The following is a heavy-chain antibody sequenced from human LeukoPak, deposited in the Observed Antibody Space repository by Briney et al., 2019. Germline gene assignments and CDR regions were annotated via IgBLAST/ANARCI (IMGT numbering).Heavy chain of an antibody. J-gene: IGHJ6*04. D-gene: IGHD1-7*01. CDR3: ARRWNYGILYHIDV. Sequence: PSQTLSLTCAVYGGSFDTFYWSWIRQSPPRGMEWIGEVNPRRQINYNPSLISRVAVSIDTTKKHFSLILSSVTAADTAVYYCARRWNYGILYHIDVWGTGTTVTVSS. CDR1: GGSFDTFY. V-gene: IGHV4-34*01. CDR2: VNPRRQI.